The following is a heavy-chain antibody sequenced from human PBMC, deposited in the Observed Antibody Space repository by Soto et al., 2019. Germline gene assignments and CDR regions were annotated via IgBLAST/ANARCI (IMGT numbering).Heavy chain of an antibody. J-gene: IGHJ4*02. CDR2: IYHSGST. CDR1: GGSISSDNW. Sequence: QVQLQESGPGLVKPSGTLSLTCAVSGGSISSDNWWTWVRQPPGKGLEWIGEIYHSGSTNYNPSLKSLLTISVDKSKNQFSLNLSSVTAADTAVYYCARGGTGASDYWGQGTLVTVSS. CDR3: ARGGTGASDY. D-gene: IGHD3-16*01. V-gene: IGHV4-4*02.